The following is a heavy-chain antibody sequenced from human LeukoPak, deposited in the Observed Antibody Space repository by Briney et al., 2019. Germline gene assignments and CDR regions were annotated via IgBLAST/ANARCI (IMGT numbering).Heavy chain of an antibody. D-gene: IGHD2-8*02. V-gene: IGHV3-23*01. CDR3: ATYRQVLLPFES. CDR2: IFPSGGEI. Sequence: GGSLRLSCAASGFTSSTCAMIWGRQPPGKGLEWVSSIFPSGGEIHYADSVRVRFTISRDNSKSTLSLQMNSLRAEDTAIYYCATYRQVLLPFESWGQGTLVTVSS. J-gene: IGHJ4*02. CDR1: GFTSSTCA.